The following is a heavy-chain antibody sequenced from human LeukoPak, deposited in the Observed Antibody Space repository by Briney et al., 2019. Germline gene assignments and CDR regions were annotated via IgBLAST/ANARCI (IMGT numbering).Heavy chain of an antibody. Sequence: PPGGSLRLSCAASGFTFSSYAMSWVRQAPGNGLEWVSAISGSGGSTYYADSVKGRFTISRDNSKNTLYLQMNSQRAEDTAVYYCAKMGTTVTTDLVYWGQGTLVTVSS. J-gene: IGHJ4*02. V-gene: IGHV3-23*01. D-gene: IGHD4-17*01. CDR1: GFTFSSYA. CDR2: ISGSGGST. CDR3: AKMGTTVTTDLVY.